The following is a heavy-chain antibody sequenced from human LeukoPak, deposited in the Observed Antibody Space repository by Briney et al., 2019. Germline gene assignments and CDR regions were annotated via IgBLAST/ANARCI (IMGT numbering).Heavy chain of an antibody. D-gene: IGHD4-23*01. CDR1: GSTVSSNEM. V-gene: IGHV4-30-4*08. CDR3: ACHWYGGNSA. Sequence: LRLSCAASGSTVSSNEMSWVRQPPGKGLEWIGYIYYSGSTYYNPSLKSRVTISVDTSKNQFSLKLSSVTAADTAVYYCACHWYGGNSAWGQGTLVTVSS. J-gene: IGHJ5*02. CDR2: IYYSGST.